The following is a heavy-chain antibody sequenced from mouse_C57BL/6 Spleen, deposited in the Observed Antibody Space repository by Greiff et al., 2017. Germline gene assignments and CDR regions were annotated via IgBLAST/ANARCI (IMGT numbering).Heavy chain of an antibody. Sequence: QVQLQQPGAELVKPGASVKMSCKASGYTFTSYWITWVKQRPGQGLEWIGDIYPGSGSTNYNEKFKSTATLTVDTSSSTAYMQLSSLTSEDSAVYYCARGPIYYGPYYAMDYWGQGTSVTVSS. CDR3: ARGPIYYGPYYAMDY. D-gene: IGHD2-1*01. V-gene: IGHV1-55*01. CDR2: IYPGSGST. CDR1: GYTFTSYW. J-gene: IGHJ4*01.